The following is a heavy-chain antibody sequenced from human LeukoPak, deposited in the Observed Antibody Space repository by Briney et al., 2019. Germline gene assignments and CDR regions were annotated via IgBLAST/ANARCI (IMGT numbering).Heavy chain of an antibody. CDR1: GYTFTSYD. Sequence: GASVKVSCKASGYTFTSYDINWVRQATGQGLEWMGWMNPNSGNTGYAQKFQGRVTITRNTSISTAYMELSSLRSEDTAVYYCARASRGRDCYNNYRYYYYYYMDVWGKGTTVTVSS. D-gene: IGHD5-24*01. V-gene: IGHV1-8*03. J-gene: IGHJ6*03. CDR3: ARASRGRDCYNNYRYYYYYYMDV. CDR2: MNPNSGNT.